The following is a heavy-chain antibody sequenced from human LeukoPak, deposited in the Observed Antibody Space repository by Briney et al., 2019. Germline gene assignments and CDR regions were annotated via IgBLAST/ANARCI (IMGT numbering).Heavy chain of an antibody. CDR1: GFTFSSYA. V-gene: IGHV3-30*04. J-gene: IGHJ4*02. Sequence: PGGSLRLSCAASGFTFSSYAMHWVRQAPGKGLEWVAVISYDGSNKYYADSVKGRFTISRDNSKNTLYLQMNSLRAEDTAVYYCARCGYYYCSGSYYNYFDYWGQGTLVTVSS. CDR2: ISYDGSNK. CDR3: ARCGYYYCSGSYYNYFDY. D-gene: IGHD3-10*01.